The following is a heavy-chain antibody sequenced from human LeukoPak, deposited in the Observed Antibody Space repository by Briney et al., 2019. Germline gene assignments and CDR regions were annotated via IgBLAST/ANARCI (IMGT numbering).Heavy chain of an antibody. CDR1: GFTFSSYW. Sequence: GGSLRLSCAASGFTFSSYWMSWVRQAPGKGLEWVANIKQDGSEKYYVDSVRGRFTISRDNAKISLYLQMNSLRAEDTAVYYCATYSSSNAREFQYWGQGTLVTVSS. J-gene: IGHJ1*01. CDR2: IKQDGSEK. V-gene: IGHV3-7*01. CDR3: ATYSSSNAREFQY. D-gene: IGHD2-2*01.